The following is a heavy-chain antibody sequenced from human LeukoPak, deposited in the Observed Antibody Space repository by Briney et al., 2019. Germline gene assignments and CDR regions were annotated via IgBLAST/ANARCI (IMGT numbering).Heavy chain of an antibody. D-gene: IGHD5-18*01. CDR2: ISYDGSNR. J-gene: IGHJ4*02. CDR1: GFTFSSYA. CDR3: ARGPSGYNYGYVDY. V-gene: IGHV3-30-3*01. Sequence: GGSLRLSCAASGFTFSSYAMHWVRQAPGKGLEWVAIISYDGSNRYYADSVKGRFTISRDNSKNSLYLQMNNLRAEDTAVYYCARGPSGYNYGYVDYWGQGTLVTVSS.